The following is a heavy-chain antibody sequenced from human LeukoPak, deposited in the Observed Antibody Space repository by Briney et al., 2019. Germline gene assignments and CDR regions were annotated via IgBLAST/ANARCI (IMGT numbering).Heavy chain of an antibody. CDR1: GGSISSGGYY. V-gene: IGHV4-30-2*01. J-gene: IGHJ5*02. D-gene: IGHD1-14*01. CDR2: IYHSGST. Sequence: PSETLSLTCTVSGGSISSGGYYWSWIRQPPGKGLEWVGYIYHSGSTYYNPSLKSRVTISVDRSKNQFSLKLSSVTAADTAVYYCARDFPGTGIDPWGQGTLVTVSS. CDR3: ARDFPGTGIDP.